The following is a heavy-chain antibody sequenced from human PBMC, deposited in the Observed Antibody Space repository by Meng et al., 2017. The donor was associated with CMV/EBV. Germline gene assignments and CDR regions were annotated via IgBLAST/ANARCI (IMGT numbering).Heavy chain of an antibody. CDR2: INPSGGST. V-gene: IGHV1-46*01. CDR1: GYTFTSYY. Sequence: QVQLVPSGAEVKKPGASVKVSRKASGYTFTSYYMHWVRQAPGQGLEWMGIINPSGGSTSYAQKFQGRATMTRDTSTSTVYMELSSLRSEDTAVYYCALAEYSSSLFDYWGQGTLVTVSS. CDR3: ALAEYSSSLFDY. J-gene: IGHJ4*02. D-gene: IGHD6-13*01.